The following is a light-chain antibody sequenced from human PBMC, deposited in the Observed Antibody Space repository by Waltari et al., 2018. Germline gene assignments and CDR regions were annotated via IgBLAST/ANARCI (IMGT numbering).Light chain of an antibody. CDR1: NIDSNI. V-gene: IGLV3-21*04. CDR3: QVWDSSSDHYV. J-gene: IGLJ1*01. CDR2: YDS. Sequence: SYVLTQPPSVSVAPGKTARITCGGNNIDSNIVLEYQQKPGQAPVLVIYYDSDRPSGIPERFSGSNSGNTATLTISRVEAGDEADYYCQVWDSSSDHYVFGTGTKVTVL.